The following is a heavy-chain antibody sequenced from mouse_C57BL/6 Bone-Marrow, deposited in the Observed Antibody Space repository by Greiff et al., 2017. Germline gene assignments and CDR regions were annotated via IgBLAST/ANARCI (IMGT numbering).Heavy chain of an antibody. CDR3: TRAFPRDWYFDV. CDR1: GFTFSSYA. J-gene: IGHJ1*03. Sequence: EVKLQESGEGLVKPGGSLKLSCAASGFTFSSYAMSWVRQTPEKRLEWVAYISSGGDYIYYADTVKGRFTISRDNARNTLYLQMSSLKSEDTAMYYCTRAFPRDWYFDVWGTGTTVTVSS. V-gene: IGHV5-9-1*02. CDR2: ISSGGDYI.